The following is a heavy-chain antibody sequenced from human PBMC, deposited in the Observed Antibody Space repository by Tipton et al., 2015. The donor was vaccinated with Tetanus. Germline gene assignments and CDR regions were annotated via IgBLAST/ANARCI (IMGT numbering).Heavy chain of an antibody. Sequence: VQLVQSGAELKKPGESLKISCQGSGYSFNTYWIAWVRQMPGKGLEWMGIIYPGDSDTRYSPTFQGQVTMSVDKSINTAFLQWSSLKASDTAIYYCARLHLRTFASSSGFWGQGTMVTVSS. D-gene: IGHD6-6*01. CDR3: ARLHLRTFASSSGF. CDR2: IYPGDSDT. J-gene: IGHJ4*02. CDR1: GYSFNTYW. V-gene: IGHV5-51*01.